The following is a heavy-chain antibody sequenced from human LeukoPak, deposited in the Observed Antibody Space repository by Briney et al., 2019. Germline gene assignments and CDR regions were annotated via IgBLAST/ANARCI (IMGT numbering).Heavy chain of an antibody. D-gene: IGHD1-26*01. Sequence: VSRIKGDWSSISHADSVKCRFTISRDNAKNTLDLQMNNLRVEDTAVYYFVRDGVGAPPFDYWGEGVLVTVSS. J-gene: IGHJ4*02. CDR3: VRDGVGAPPFDY. CDR2: IKGDWSSI. V-gene: IGHV3-74*01.